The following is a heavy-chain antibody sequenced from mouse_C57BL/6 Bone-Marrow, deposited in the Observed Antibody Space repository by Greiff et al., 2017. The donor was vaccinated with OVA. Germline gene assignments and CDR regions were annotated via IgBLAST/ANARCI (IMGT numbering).Heavy chain of an antibody. D-gene: IGHD2-3*01. V-gene: IGHV3-6*01. CDR2: ISYDGSN. J-gene: IGHJ1*03. Sequence: DVQLQESGPGLVKPSQSLSLTCSVTGYSITSGYYWNWIRQFPGNKLEWMGYISYDGSNNYNPSLKNRISITRDTSKNQFFLKLNSVTTEDTATYYCAREDDGYPLYWYFDVWGTGTTVTVSS. CDR3: AREDDGYPLYWYFDV. CDR1: GYSITSGYY.